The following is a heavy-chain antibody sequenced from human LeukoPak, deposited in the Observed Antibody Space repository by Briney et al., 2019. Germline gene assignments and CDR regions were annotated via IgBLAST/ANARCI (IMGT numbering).Heavy chain of an antibody. J-gene: IGHJ4*02. CDR2: ISGRGAGT. Sequence: GGSLRLSCAASGFTFSSYGMSWVRQAPGKGLEWVSGISGRGAGTYYADSVKGRFTISRDNSKNTLYLQMNSLRVEDTAGYYCAKGFSGELLFDYWGQGTLVTVSS. CDR1: GFTFSSYG. D-gene: IGHD3-10*01. CDR3: AKGFSGELLFDY. V-gene: IGHV3-23*01.